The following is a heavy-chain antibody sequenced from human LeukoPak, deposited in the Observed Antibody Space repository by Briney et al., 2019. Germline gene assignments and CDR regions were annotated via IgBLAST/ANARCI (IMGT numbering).Heavy chain of an antibody. CDR3: AKEIEVVPAAHDY. Sequence: GGSLKLSCAASGFSFSSYAMSWVRQAPGKGLEWVSSISGSGDNTYYAESVKGRFTISRDNSKNTLFLQMNSLRAEDTAVYYCAKEIEVVPAAHDYWGQGTLVTVSS. J-gene: IGHJ4*02. CDR1: GFSFSSYA. D-gene: IGHD2-2*01. V-gene: IGHV3-23*01. CDR2: ISGSGDNT.